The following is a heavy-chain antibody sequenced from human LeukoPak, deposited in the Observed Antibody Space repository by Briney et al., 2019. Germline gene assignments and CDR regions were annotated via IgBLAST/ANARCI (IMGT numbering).Heavy chain of an antibody. D-gene: IGHD3-10*01. CDR2: IKQDGSEK. CDR3: ARVGGITGRGWFDP. Sequence: PGGSLRLSCAASGFTFSSYWMSWVRQAPGKGLEWVANIKQDGSEKYYVDSVKGRFTISRDNAKNSLYLQMNSLRAEDTAVYYCARVGGITGRGWFDPWGQGTLVTVSS. V-gene: IGHV3-7*01. CDR1: GFTFSSYW. J-gene: IGHJ5*02.